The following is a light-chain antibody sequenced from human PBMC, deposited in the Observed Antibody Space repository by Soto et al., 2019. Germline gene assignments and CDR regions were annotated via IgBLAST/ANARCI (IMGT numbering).Light chain of an antibody. CDR2: SNN. Sequence: QSVLTQPPSASGTPGQRVTISCTRSSSSIGSNTVNWYQQLPGTAPKLLIYSNNQRPSGVPDRFSGSKSGTSASLAISGLQSEDEADYYCAAWDDTLTGYVFGTGTKVTVL. J-gene: IGLJ1*01. CDR1: SSSIGSNT. V-gene: IGLV1-44*01. CDR3: AAWDDTLTGYV.